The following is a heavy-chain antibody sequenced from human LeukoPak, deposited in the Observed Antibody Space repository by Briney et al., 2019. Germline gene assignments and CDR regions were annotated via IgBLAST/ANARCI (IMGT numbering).Heavy chain of an antibody. V-gene: IGHV4-61*02. D-gene: IGHD3-9*01. J-gene: IGHJ4*02. CDR3: ARSARYFDNTGFDY. CDR1: GGSISSGSYY. CDR2: IYTSGST. Sequence: SETLSLTCTVSGGSISSGSYYWSWIRQPAGKGLEWIGRIYTSGSTNYNPSLKSRVTISIDTSKNQFSLKLSSVTAADTAVYYCARSARYFDNTGFDYWGQGTLVTVSS.